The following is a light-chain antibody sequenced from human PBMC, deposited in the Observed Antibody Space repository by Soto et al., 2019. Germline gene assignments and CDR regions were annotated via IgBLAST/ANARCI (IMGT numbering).Light chain of an antibody. CDR1: QSVGSTY. J-gene: IGKJ1*01. V-gene: IGKV3D-15*01. Sequence: EVVLTQSPGTLSLSPGERATLSCRASQSVGSTYLAWYQQKPGQAPRLLIFGASDRATGIADRFSGSGSGTEFTLTISSLQSEDFAVYYCQQYNNWPSWTFGQGTKVDIK. CDR3: QQYNNWPSWT. CDR2: GAS.